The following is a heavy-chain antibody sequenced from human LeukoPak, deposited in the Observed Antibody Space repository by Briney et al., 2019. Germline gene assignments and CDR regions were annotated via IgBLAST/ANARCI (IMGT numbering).Heavy chain of an antibody. CDR1: GGSISSGGYS. J-gene: IGHJ3*02. D-gene: IGHD2-2*01. V-gene: IGHV4-30-4*07. CDR2: IYYSGST. Sequence: SETLSLTCTVSGGSISSGGYSWSWIRQPPGKGLEWIGYIYYSGSTYYNPSLKSRVTISVDTSKNQFSLRLSSVTAADTAVYYCARDRDIVVVPAAASYAFDIWGQGTMVTVSS. CDR3: ARDRDIVVVPAAASYAFDI.